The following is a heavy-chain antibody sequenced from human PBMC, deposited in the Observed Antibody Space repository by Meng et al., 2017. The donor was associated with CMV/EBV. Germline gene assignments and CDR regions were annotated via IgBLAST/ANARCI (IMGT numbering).Heavy chain of an antibody. Sequence: QAALVPAGAELREPGASVKVSCKASGGTFTDYYMHWVRQAPGQGLEWMGCINPNSGDTNYAQKFQGRVTMTRDTSISTAYMELSRLRSDDTAVYYCTRDAHLTTVTPNWFDPWGQGTLVTVSS. CDR3: TRDAHLTTVTPNWFDP. V-gene: IGHV1-2*02. D-gene: IGHD4-17*01. CDR1: GGTFTDYY. CDR2: INPNSGDT. J-gene: IGHJ5*02.